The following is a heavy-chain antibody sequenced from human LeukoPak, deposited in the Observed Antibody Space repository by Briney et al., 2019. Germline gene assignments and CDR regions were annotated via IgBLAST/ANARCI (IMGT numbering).Heavy chain of an antibody. Sequence: GGSLRLSCAASGFTFSSYAMSWVRQAPGKGLEWVSAISGSGGSTYYADSVKGRFTITRDNSKNMLYLQMNSLRAEDTAVYYCARDRVEYSSSSTFDYWGQGTLVTVSS. V-gene: IGHV3-23*01. CDR3: ARDRVEYSSSSTFDY. CDR1: GFTFSSYA. CDR2: ISGSGGST. D-gene: IGHD6-6*01. J-gene: IGHJ4*02.